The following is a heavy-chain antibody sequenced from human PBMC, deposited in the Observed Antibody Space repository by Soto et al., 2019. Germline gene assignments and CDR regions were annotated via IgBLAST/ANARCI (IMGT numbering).Heavy chain of an antibody. J-gene: IGHJ6*02. Sequence: QLQLQESGSGLVKPSQTLSLTCAVSGGSIRSGGYSWSWIRQPPGKGLEWIGYIYHSGSTYYNPSLRSRVTRSVDRSKNQFSLKLSSVTAADTAVYYCDRVSLLGYCSSTSCSWYYYGMDVWGRGTTVTVSS. CDR1: GGSIRSGGYS. CDR2: IYHSGST. D-gene: IGHD2-2*01. V-gene: IGHV4-30-2*01. CDR3: DRVSLLGYCSSTSCSWYYYGMDV.